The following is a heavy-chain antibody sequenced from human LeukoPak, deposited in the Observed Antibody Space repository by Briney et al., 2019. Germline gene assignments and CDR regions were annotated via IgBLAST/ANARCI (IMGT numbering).Heavy chain of an antibody. V-gene: IGHV1-46*01. J-gene: IGHJ4*02. CDR3: ARDGKPTMIEYYFDY. D-gene: IGHD3-22*01. CDR2: INPSGGST. Sequence: ASVKVSCKASGYTFTSYYMHWVRQAPGQGLEWMGIINPSGGSTSYAQKFQGRVTMTRDTSTSTVYMELSSLRAEDTAMYYCARDGKPTMIEYYFDYWGQGTLVTVSS. CDR1: GYTFTSYY.